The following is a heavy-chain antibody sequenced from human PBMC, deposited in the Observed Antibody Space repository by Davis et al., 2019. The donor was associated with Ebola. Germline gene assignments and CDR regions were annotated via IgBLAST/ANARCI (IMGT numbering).Heavy chain of an antibody. D-gene: IGHD3-9*01. V-gene: IGHV1-8*01. CDR1: GYTFTTYD. Sequence: AASVKVSCKASGYTFTTYDIHWVRQATGQGLEWMGWMNPNSENTGYAQKFQGRVTMTRSTSISTAYMELSSLRSEDTAVYYCARGGYFDWLTRWHYHGMDVWGQGTTVTVSS. J-gene: IGHJ6*02. CDR2: MNPNSENT. CDR3: ARGGYFDWLTRWHYHGMDV.